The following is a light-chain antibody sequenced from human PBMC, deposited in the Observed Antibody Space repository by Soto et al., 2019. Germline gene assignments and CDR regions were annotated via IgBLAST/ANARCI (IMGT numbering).Light chain of an antibody. Sequence: EVVLTQSPGTLSLSPGERATLSCRASQSVSSSYLAWYQHKPGQAPRLLIYGASTRAPGIPDRFSGGGSGTDFTLTISRLEPEDFAVYYCQQYGRSPPGFTFGPGTKVDIK. V-gene: IGKV3-20*01. J-gene: IGKJ3*01. CDR2: GAS. CDR3: QQYGRSPPGFT. CDR1: QSVSSSY.